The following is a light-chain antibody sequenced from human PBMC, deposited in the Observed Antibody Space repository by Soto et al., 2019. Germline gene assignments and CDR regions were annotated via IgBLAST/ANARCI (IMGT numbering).Light chain of an antibody. CDR3: QQYGSSPFT. Sequence: GLTQSAGALSLYTGERATLSCRASQSVSSSYLAWYQQKPGQAPRLLIYGASSRATGIPDRFSGSGSGTDFTLTISILEPEDFALYYGQQYGSSPFTFGPGTMVDIK. V-gene: IGKV3-20*01. J-gene: IGKJ3*01. CDR1: QSVSSSY. CDR2: GAS.